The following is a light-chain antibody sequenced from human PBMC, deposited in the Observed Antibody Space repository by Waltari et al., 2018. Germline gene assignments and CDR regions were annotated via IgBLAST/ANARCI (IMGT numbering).Light chain of an antibody. CDR1: QSISSY. CDR3: QQTYSSPQRT. CDR2: AAS. J-gene: IGKJ1*01. Sequence: DIQMTQSQSSLSASVGDRVTITCRASQSISSYLNWYQQKPGKAPNLRIYAASSLQSGVPSRFSGSGYGTDFTLTISSLQPEYFATYYCQQTYSSPQRTFGQGTKVEIK. V-gene: IGKV1-39*01.